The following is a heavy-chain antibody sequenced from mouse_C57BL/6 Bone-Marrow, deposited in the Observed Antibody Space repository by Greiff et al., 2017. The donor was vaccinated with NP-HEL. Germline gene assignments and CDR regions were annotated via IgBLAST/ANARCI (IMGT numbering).Heavy chain of an antibody. CDR3: ARHYGNFYWYFDV. J-gene: IGHJ1*03. V-gene: IGHV1-52*01. CDR2: IDPSDSET. CDR1: GYTFTSYW. Sequence: QVQLQQPGAELVRPGSSVKLSCKASGYTFTSYWMHWVKQRPIQGLEWIGNIDPSDSETHYNQKFKDKATLTVDKSYSTAYMQLSSLTSEDSAVYYCARHYGNFYWYFDVWGTGTTVTVSS. D-gene: IGHD2-1*01.